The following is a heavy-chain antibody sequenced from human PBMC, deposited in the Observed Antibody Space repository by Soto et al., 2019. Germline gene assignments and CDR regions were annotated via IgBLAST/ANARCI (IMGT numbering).Heavy chain of an antibody. Sequence: SETLSLTCTVSGGSISSYYWSWIRQPPGKGLEWIGYIYYSGSTNYNPSLKSRVTISVDTSKNQFSLKLSSVTAADTAVYYCARGGRFLGKRIYYWVQGTLGTVSS. V-gene: IGHV4-59*01. CDR3: ARGGRFLGKRIYY. D-gene: IGHD3-3*01. CDR1: GGSISSYY. J-gene: IGHJ4*02. CDR2: IYYSGST.